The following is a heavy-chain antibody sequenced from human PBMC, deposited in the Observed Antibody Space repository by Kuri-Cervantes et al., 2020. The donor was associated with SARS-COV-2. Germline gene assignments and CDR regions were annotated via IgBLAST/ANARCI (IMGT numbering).Heavy chain of an antibody. D-gene: IGHD3-10*01. J-gene: IGHJ6*02. Sequence: SQTLSHTWAVYGRPFSGYYWSWIRQPPGKGLEWIGEINHSGSTNYNSSLKNRVTISVDTSKNQFSLKLSSVTAEDTAVYYWARGGRDYGSGKGKKTPPRGHYYYGMDVWGQGTTVTVSS. V-gene: IGHV4-34*01. CDR2: INHSGST. CDR1: GRPFSGYY. CDR3: ARGGRDYGSGKGKKTPPRGHYYYGMDV.